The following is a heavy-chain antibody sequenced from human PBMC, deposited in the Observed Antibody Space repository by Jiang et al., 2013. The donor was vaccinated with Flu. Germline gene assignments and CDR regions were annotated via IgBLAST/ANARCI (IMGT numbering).Heavy chain of an antibody. D-gene: IGHD3-22*01. CDR2: ISAYNGNT. Sequence: GAEVKKPGSSVKVSCKASGGTFSSYGISWVRQAPGQGLEWMGWISAYNGNTNYAQKLQGRVTMTTDTSTSTAYMELRSLRSDDTAVYYCAGTPYYYDSSGYVLHWGQGTLVTVSS. CDR1: GGTFSSYG. J-gene: IGHJ4*02. CDR3: AGTPYYYDSSGYVLH. V-gene: IGHV1-18*01.